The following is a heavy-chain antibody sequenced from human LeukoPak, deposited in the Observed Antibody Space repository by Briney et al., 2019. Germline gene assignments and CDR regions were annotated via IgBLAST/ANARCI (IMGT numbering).Heavy chain of an antibody. V-gene: IGHV4-4*07. CDR3: ATAGGDHAFDI. Sequence: SETLSLTCSVSGMSITSRHYWGWIRQPAGKGLEWIGRIYTSGSTNYNPSLKSRVTMSVDTSKNQFSLKLSSVTAADTAVYYCATAGGDHAFDIWGQGTMVTVSS. CDR2: IYTSGST. J-gene: IGHJ3*02. D-gene: IGHD3-16*01. CDR1: GMSITSRHY.